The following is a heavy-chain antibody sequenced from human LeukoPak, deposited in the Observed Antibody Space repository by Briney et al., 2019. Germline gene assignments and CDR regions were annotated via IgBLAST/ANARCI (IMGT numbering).Heavy chain of an antibody. V-gene: IGHV4-39*07. CDR1: GGSISSSSYY. Sequence: MASETLSLTCTVSGGSISSSSYYWGWIRQPPGKGLEWIGSIYYSGSTYYNPSLKSRVTISVDTSKNQFSLKLSSVTAADTAVYYCARDARSYYYYTDVWGKGTTVTVSS. J-gene: IGHJ6*03. CDR2: IYYSGST. CDR3: ARDARSYYYYTDV.